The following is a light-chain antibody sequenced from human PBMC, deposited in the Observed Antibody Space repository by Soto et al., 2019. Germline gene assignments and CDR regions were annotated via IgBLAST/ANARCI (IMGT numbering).Light chain of an antibody. CDR1: QSVNNNF. Sequence: EIVLTQSPATLSLSPGERAALSCRASQSVNNNFFAWYQQIPGQATRLLIYGASSRASGIPARFSGSGSGTDFTLTISRLEPEDFAVYYCQQYVDSPYSFGQGTKLQIK. V-gene: IGKV3-20*01. CDR2: GAS. J-gene: IGKJ2*01. CDR3: QQYVDSPYS.